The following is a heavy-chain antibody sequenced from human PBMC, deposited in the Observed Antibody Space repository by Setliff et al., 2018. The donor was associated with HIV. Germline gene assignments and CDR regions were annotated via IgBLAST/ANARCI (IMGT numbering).Heavy chain of an antibody. CDR1: GGSFSSYT. Sequence: SVKVSCKASGGSFSSYTISWIRQAPGQGLEWMGGIMPIFGTTNYAQRFQGRVTITTDKSTSTVYMELSSLRSEDTAVYYCARERGVVIGSGNGYFDLWGRGTLVTVSS. V-gene: IGHV1-69*05. D-gene: IGHD2-21*01. CDR2: IMPIFGTT. CDR3: ARERGVVIGSGNGYFDL. J-gene: IGHJ2*01.